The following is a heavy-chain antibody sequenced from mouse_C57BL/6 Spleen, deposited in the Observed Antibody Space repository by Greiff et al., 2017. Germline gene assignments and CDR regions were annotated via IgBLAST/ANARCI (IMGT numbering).Heavy chain of an antibody. CDR3: AREGILRP. D-gene: IGHD1-2*01. V-gene: IGHV1-50*01. J-gene: IGHJ3*01. CDR2: IDPSDSYT. Sequence: QVQLQQPGAELVKPGASVKLSCKASGYTFTSYWMQWVKPRPGQGLEWIGEIDPSDSYTNYNQKFKGKAPLTVDTSSSPASMQISSLTAEDSAGYDCAREGILRPWGQGTLVTVSA. CDR1: GYTFTSYW.